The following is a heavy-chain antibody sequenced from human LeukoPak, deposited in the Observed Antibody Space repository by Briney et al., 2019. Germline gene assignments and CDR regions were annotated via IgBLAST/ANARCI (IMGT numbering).Heavy chain of an antibody. J-gene: IGHJ5*02. V-gene: IGHV4-39*07. CDR2: IYYTGST. D-gene: IGHD3-16*01. CDR1: GDSITSSSYY. CDR3: ARVIRVYDYVWGALDP. Sequence: PSETLSLTCTVSGDSITSSSYYWGWIRQPPGKGLEWIGSIYYTGSTYYNPSLKSRVTMSVDTSKNQFSLKLSSVTAADTAVYYCARVIRVYDYVWGALDPWGQGTLVTVSS.